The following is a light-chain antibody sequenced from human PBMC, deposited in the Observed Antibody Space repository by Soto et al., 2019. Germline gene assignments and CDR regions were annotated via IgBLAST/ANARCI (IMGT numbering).Light chain of an antibody. CDR1: RDINRW. CDR3: QQATSFPYT. V-gene: IGKV1-12*01. J-gene: IGKJ2*01. CDR2: TAS. Sequence: DIQMTQSPSSVSASVGDRVTITCRASRDINRWLAWYQQKPGKAPKLLIYTASSLQSGVPSRFSCRGSGTYFTLTITSLQPEDFATYYCQQATSFPYTLGQGTKLEIK.